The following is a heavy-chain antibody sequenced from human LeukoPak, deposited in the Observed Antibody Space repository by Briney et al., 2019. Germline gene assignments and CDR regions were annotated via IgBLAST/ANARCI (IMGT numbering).Heavy chain of an antibody. CDR2: IIPILGIA. CDR1: GGTFSSYA. J-gene: IGHJ4*02. D-gene: IGHD5-24*01. V-gene: IGHV1-69*04. CDR3: AREGDGYSLNY. Sequence: SVKVSCKASGGTFSSYAISWVRQAPGQGLEWMGRIIPILGIANYAQKFQGRVTITADKSTSTAYMELSSLRSEDTAVYYCAREGDGYSLNYWGQGTLVTVSS.